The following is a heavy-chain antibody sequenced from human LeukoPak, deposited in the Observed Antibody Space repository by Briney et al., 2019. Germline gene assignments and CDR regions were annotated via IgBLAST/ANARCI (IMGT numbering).Heavy chain of an antibody. Sequence: GASVKVSCKASGYTFTGYYMHWVRQAPGQGLEWMGYIYPNSGATKYAQKFQGRVTMTRDTSISTAYMELSGLGFDDTAVYYCGTLLSNGPFDYWGQGSLVTVSS. CDR2: IYPNSGAT. J-gene: IGHJ4*02. V-gene: IGHV1-2*02. CDR3: GTLLSNGPFDY. CDR1: GYTFTGYY.